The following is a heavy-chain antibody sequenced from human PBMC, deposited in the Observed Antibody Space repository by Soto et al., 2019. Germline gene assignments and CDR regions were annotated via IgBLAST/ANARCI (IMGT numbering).Heavy chain of an antibody. D-gene: IGHD6-19*01. V-gene: IGHV4-31*01. CDR2: IYYSGST. Sequence: SETLSLTCTVSGGSISSGGYYWSWIRQHPGKGLEWIGYIYYSGSTYYNPSLKGPVTISVDTSKNQFSLKLSSVTAADTAVYYCARGIRSLAGTKSIWYFDLWGRGTLVTVSS. J-gene: IGHJ2*01. CDR3: ARGIRSLAGTKSIWYFDL. CDR1: GGSISSGGYY.